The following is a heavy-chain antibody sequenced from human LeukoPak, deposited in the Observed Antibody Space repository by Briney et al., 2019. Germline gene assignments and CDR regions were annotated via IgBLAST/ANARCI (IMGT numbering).Heavy chain of an antibody. CDR1: GFTFSNYW. D-gene: IGHD1-14*01. V-gene: IGHV3-74*01. CDR2: IYTDGSST. CDR3: ARGASNRFDY. Sequence: GGSLRLSCTVSGFTFSNYWMHWVRHAPGKGLVWVSRIYTDGSSTNYADSVKGRFTISRDNAKNTLYLQMNSLRGEDTAVYYCARGASNRFDYWGQGTLVTVSS. J-gene: IGHJ4*02.